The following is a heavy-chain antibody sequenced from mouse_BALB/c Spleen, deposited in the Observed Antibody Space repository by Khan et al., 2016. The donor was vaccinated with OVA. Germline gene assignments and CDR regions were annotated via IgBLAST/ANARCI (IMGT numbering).Heavy chain of an antibody. V-gene: IGHV5-17*02. Sequence: EVKVVESGGGLVQPGGSRKLSCAASGFTFSNFGMHWVRQAPEQGLEWVAYINSGSTTVYYAATVRGRFTISRDNPKNTLFLQMTSLRSEDTAFYYCASWDYSDYDGFDYWGQGTTLTVSS. CDR2: INSGSTTV. CDR1: GFTFSNFG. J-gene: IGHJ2*01. D-gene: IGHD2-4*01. CDR3: ASWDYSDYDGFDY.